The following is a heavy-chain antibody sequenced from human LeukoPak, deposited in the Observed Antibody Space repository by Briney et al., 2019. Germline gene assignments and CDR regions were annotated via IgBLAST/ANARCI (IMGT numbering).Heavy chain of an antibody. J-gene: IGHJ4*02. Sequence: GGSLRLSCAASGVTFSSYGMHWVRQAPGKGLEWAAVVWYDGSNKYYADSVKGRFTISRDNSKNTLYLQMNSLRAEDTAVYYCARDSDNRAAAPDYWGQGTLVTVSS. CDR3: ARDSDNRAAAPDY. V-gene: IGHV3-33*08. CDR1: GVTFSSYG. D-gene: IGHD6-13*01. CDR2: VWYDGSNK.